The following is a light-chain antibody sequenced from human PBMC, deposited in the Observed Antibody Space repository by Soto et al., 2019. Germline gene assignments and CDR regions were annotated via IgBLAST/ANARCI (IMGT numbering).Light chain of an antibody. CDR2: NAA. CDR1: QSVSNKF. CDR3: QQYASSLLT. Sequence: EIVLTQSPGTLSLSPGGRATLSCRASQSVSNKFLAWYQQKPGQAPRLLIYNAATKATGITDRFSGSWSGTDFTLTISRLEPEDFAVYHCQQYASSLLTFGGGTKVEIK. J-gene: IGKJ4*01. V-gene: IGKV3-20*01.